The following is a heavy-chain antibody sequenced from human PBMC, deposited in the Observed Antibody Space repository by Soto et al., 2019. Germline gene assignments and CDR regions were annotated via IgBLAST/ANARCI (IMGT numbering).Heavy chain of an antibody. J-gene: IGHJ6*02. Sequence: SETLCITCTLSVGSISSGDYYWTWIRQSRGKGREWIGYIYYSGSTYYNLSLKSRVTVSIDTSKNQFSLKLSSVTAADTAVYYCAGDRRRLWFAEVKPHYGMDVWGQGTTVTVS. CDR2: IYYSGST. CDR3: AGDRRRLWFAEVKPHYGMDV. V-gene: IGHV4-30-4*01. D-gene: IGHD3-10*01. CDR1: VGSISSGDYY.